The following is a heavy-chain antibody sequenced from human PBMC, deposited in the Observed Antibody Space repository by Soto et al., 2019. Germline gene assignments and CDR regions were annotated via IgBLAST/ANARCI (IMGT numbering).Heavy chain of an antibody. J-gene: IGHJ4*02. Sequence: ASVKVSCKASGGTFSSYAISWVRQAPGQGLEWMGGIIPIFGTANYAQKFQGRVTITADESTSTAYMELSSLRSEDTAVYYCARGLAYQLLSYFDYWGQGTLVTVSS. CDR3: ARGLAYQLLSYFDY. D-gene: IGHD2-2*01. V-gene: IGHV1-69*13. CDR1: GGTFSSYA. CDR2: IIPIFGTA.